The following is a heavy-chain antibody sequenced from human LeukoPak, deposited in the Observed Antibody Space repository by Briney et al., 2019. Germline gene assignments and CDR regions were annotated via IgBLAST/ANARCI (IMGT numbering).Heavy chain of an antibody. CDR2: ISSSGQTK. J-gene: IGHJ4*02. D-gene: IGHD2-15*01. Sequence: PGGSLRLSCAASGFTFSDYYMSWIRQAPGMGLEWVSYISSSGQTKYYADSVKGRFTISRDNAKNSLYLHMSSLSVEDTAVYYCARGLYRGYSFDYWGQGTLATVSS. CDR1: GFTFSDYY. CDR3: ARGLYRGYSFDY. V-gene: IGHV3-11*04.